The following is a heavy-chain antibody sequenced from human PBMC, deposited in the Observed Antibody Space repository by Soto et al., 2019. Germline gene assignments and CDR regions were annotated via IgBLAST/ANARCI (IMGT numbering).Heavy chain of an antibody. J-gene: IGHJ4*02. Sequence: PWETLSLTCTVSVASINSGDYYWSWIRQPPGKGLEWIGHIYYSGSTYYNPSLKSRAGISVDSSKSQVSLKLTSVTAADTAVYFCARIIMNHYRLDYWGQGALVTVSS. D-gene: IGHD3-10*01. V-gene: IGHV4-30-4*01. CDR3: ARIIMNHYRLDY. CDR1: VASINSGDYY. CDR2: IYYSGST.